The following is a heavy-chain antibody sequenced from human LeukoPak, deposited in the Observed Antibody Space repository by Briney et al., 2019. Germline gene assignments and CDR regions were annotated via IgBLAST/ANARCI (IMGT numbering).Heavy chain of an antibody. CDR2: ISYDGSNK. V-gene: IGHV3-30*18. Sequence: GRSLRLSCAASGFTFSSYGMHWVRQAPGKGPEWVAVISYDGSNKYYADSVKGRFTISRDNSKNTLYLQMNSLRAEDTAVYYCAKDLYSSSWSPFDYWGQGTLVTVSS. CDR3: AKDLYSSSWSPFDY. CDR1: GFTFSSYG. D-gene: IGHD6-13*01. J-gene: IGHJ4*02.